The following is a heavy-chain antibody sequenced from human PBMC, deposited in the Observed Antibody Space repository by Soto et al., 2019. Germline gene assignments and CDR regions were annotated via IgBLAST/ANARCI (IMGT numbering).Heavy chain of an antibody. CDR1: GFTFTRYI. J-gene: IGHJ4*02. Sequence: GGSLRLSCAASGFTFTRYIMNWVRQSPGKGLGWVSSISSTTNYIYYGDSMKGRFTISRDSAKNSLYLEMNSLRAEDTAVYYCARESEDLTSNFDYWGQGTLVTV. V-gene: IGHV3-21*06. CDR2: ISSTTNYI. CDR3: ARESEDLTSNFDY.